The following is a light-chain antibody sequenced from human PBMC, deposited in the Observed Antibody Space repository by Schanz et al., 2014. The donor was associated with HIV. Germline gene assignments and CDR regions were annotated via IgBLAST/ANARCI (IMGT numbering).Light chain of an antibody. CDR1: SSNIGSVYD. V-gene: IGLV1-47*02. CDR2: ANS. CDR3: AAWDDSLSGRV. J-gene: IGLJ3*02. Sequence: QSVLTQPPSASGTPGQRVTISCTGSSSNIGSVYDVHWYQQLPGTAPKHLIFANSDRPSGVPDRFSGSKSGTSASLAISGLRFEDEADYYCAAWDDSLSGRVFGGGTQLTVL.